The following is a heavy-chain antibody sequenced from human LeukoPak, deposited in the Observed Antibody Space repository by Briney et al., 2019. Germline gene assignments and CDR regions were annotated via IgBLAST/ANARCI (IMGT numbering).Heavy chain of an antibody. CDR2: ISSSSSTI. V-gene: IGHV3-48*01. CDR1: GFTFSTYS. J-gene: IGHJ4*02. CDR3: AKSDGFDY. D-gene: IGHD5-24*01. Sequence: GGSLRLSCAASGFTFSTYSMSWVRQAPGKGLEWVSYISSSSSTIYYADSVQGRFTISRDNAKNSLYLQMNSLRAEDTAMYHCAKSDGFDYWGQGTLVTVSS.